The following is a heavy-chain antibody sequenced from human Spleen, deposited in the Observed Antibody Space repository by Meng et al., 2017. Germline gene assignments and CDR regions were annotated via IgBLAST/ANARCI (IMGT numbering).Heavy chain of an antibody. CDR1: GGSISSGSDH. J-gene: IGHJ6*02. Sequence: SETLSLTCTVSGGSISSGSDHWSWIRQPAGKGLEWIGRIDTSGTTSYNPSLRSRVTMSKDTSKNQFSLRLSSVTAADTGVYYCARGAAVTLIFYHALDVWSQGTTVTVSS. V-gene: IGHV4-61*02. CDR2: IDTSGTT. D-gene: IGHD4-17*01. CDR3: ARGAAVTLIFYHALDV.